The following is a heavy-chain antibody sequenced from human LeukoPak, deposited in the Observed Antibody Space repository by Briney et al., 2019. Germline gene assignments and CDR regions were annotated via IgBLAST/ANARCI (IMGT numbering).Heavy chain of an antibody. CDR2: IYYSGST. CDR1: GGSISSSSYY. J-gene: IGHJ4*02. CDR3: ARDFMYNNRCTGC. V-gene: IGHV4-39*02. D-gene: IGHD1-14*01. Sequence: SETLSLTCTVSGGSISSSSYYWGWIRQPPGKGLEWIGSIYYSGSTYYNPSLKSRVTISVDTSKNQFSLKLSSVTAADTAVYYCARDFMYNNRCTGCWGQGTLVTVSS.